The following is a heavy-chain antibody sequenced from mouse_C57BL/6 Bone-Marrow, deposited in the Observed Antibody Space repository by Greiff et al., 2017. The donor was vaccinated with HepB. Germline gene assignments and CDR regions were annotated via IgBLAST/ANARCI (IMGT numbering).Heavy chain of an antibody. Sequence: EVKVVESGGGLVKPGGSLKLSCAASGFTFSSYAMSWVRQTPEKRLEWVATISDGGSYTYYPDNVKGRFTISRDNAKNNLYLQMSHLKSEDTAMYYCAREEVYYGSPFAYWGQGTLVTVSA. CDR3: AREEVYYGSPFAY. CDR2: ISDGGSYT. J-gene: IGHJ3*01. V-gene: IGHV5-4*01. D-gene: IGHD1-1*01. CDR1: GFTFSSYA.